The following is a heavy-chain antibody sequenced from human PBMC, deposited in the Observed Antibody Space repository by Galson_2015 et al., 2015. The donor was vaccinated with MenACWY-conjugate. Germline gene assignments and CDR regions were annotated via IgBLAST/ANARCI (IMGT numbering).Heavy chain of an antibody. CDR1: GGSISSFY. D-gene: IGHD2-21*01. CDR3: ARQPIHQGAFGWFDP. J-gene: IGHJ5*02. CDR2: SSHSGVS. V-gene: IGHV4-59*08. Sequence: ATLSLTCPVSGGSISSFYWSWLRQPPGKDLEWIGYSSHSGVSNYNPSLRSRVTISVNRSKNQFSLNRGSVTAADTAVYFCARQPIHQGAFGWFDPWGQGTLVTVS.